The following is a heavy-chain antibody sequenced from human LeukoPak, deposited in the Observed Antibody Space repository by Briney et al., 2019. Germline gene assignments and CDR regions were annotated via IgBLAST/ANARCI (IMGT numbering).Heavy chain of an antibody. Sequence: PGGSLRLSCAASGFTFSSYSMNWVRQAPGKGLEWVSSISSSSSYIYYADSVKGRFTISRDNAKNSLYLQMNSLRAEDTAVYYCARARDGYPIGYFDYWGQGTLVTVSS. J-gene: IGHJ4*02. CDR3: ARARDGYPIGYFDY. D-gene: IGHD5-24*01. CDR1: GFTFSSYS. V-gene: IGHV3-21*01. CDR2: ISSSSSYI.